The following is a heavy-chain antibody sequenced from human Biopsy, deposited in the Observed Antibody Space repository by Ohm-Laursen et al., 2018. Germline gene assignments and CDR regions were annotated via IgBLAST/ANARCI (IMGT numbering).Heavy chain of an antibody. CDR3: ARSRGSSGIATIYYYGMDV. V-gene: IGHV3-11*04. CDR2: ISGSGVTK. CDR1: GFTFGDYY. J-gene: IGHJ6*02. D-gene: IGHD3-10*01. Sequence: SLRLSCTASGFTFGDYYMSWIRQAPGKGLEWLSYISGSGVTKMYAGSVKGRFTVSRDNAKNSLYLQMNSLRAEDTAVYYCARSRGSSGIATIYYYGMDVWGQGTTVTVSS.